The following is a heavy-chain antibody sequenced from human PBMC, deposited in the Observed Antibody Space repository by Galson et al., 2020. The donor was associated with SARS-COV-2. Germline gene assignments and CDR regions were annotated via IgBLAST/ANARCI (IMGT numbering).Heavy chain of an antibody. V-gene: IGHV1-24*01. CDR3: ATAFAIYSSSGYNYGSPHRFYYYGMDV. CDR2: FDPEDGET. CDR1: GYTLTELS. D-gene: IGHD6-13*01. Sequence: GESLKISCKVSGYTLTELSMHWVRQAPGKGLEWMGGFDPEDGETIYAQKFQGRVTMTEDTSTDTAYMELSSLRSEDTAVYYCATAFAIYSSSGYNYGSPHRFYYYGMDVWGRGTTVTVSS. J-gene: IGHJ6*02.